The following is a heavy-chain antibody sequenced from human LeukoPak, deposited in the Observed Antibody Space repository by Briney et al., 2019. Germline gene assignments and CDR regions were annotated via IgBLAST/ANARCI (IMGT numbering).Heavy chain of an antibody. D-gene: IGHD2-15*01. Sequence: TGGSLRLSCAASGFTFSSYGMSWVRQAPGKGLEWVAFISYDGSNKYYADSVKGRFTISRDNSKNTLYLQMNNLRADDTAVYYCAKARYDGEVMIAATDYWGQGTLVTVSS. CDR3: AKARYDGEVMIAATDY. CDR2: ISYDGSNK. V-gene: IGHV3-30*18. J-gene: IGHJ4*02. CDR1: GFTFSSYG.